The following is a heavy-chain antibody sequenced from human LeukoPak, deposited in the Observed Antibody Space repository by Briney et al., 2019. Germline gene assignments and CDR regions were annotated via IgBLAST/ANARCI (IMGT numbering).Heavy chain of an antibody. CDR3: ASRKLGNDY. J-gene: IGHJ4*02. Sequence: SETLSLTCAVYGGSFSGYYWSWIRQPPGKGLEWIGEINHSGSTNYNPSLKSRVTISADTSKNEFSLTLNSVTAADTAVYYCASRKLGNDYWGQGTLVTVSS. D-gene: IGHD7-27*01. CDR1: GGSFSGYY. CDR2: INHSGST. V-gene: IGHV4-34*01.